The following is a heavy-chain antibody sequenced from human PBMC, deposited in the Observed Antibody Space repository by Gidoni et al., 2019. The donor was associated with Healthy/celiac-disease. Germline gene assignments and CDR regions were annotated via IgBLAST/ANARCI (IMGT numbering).Heavy chain of an antibody. CDR1: GYTFTGYY. V-gene: IGHV1-2*04. CDR2: INPNSGGT. D-gene: IGHD3-3*01. J-gene: IGHJ6*02. Sequence: QVQLVQSGAEVQKPGASVKVSCKASGYTFTGYYMHWVRQAPGQGLEWMGWINPNSGGTNYAQKFQGWVTMTRDTSISTAYMELSRLRSDDTAVYYCARGPNRMDDFWSGYYGDQKPKHGEGDYYGMDVWGQGTTVTVSS. CDR3: ARGPNRMDDFWSGYYGDQKPKHGEGDYYGMDV.